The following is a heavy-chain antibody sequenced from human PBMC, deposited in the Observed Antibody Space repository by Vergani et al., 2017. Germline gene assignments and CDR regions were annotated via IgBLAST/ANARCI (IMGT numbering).Heavy chain of an antibody. CDR2: IKQDGSEK. D-gene: IGHD3-3*01. Sequence: EVQLVESGGGLVQPGGSLRLSCAASGFTFSSYWMSWVRQAPGKGLEWVANIKQDGSEKYYVDSVKGRFTISRDNAKNSLYLQMNSLRAEDTAVYYCARRAGYYDFWSALGGVAFDIWGQGTMVTVSS. J-gene: IGHJ3*02. CDR1: GFTFSSYW. CDR3: ARRAGYYDFWSALGGVAFDI. V-gene: IGHV3-7*01.